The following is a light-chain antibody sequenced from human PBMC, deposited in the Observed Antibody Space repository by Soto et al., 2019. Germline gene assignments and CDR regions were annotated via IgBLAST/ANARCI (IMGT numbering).Light chain of an antibody. CDR2: GAS. Sequence: EIVMTRSPATLSVSPGERATLSCRASQSINSNLAWYQQKPGQAPRLLIYGASTRATGIPARFSGSGSGTDFTLTISSLQSEDFAVYYCQQYNNWPRTFGQGTKVDIK. CDR3: QQYNNWPRT. V-gene: IGKV3-15*01. CDR1: QSINSN. J-gene: IGKJ1*01.